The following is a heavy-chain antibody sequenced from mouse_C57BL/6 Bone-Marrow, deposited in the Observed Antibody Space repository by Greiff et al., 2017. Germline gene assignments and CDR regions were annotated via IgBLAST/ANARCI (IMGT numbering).Heavy chain of an antibody. J-gene: IGHJ2*01. V-gene: IGHV14-4*01. CDR3: SSFDGNYFDF. D-gene: IGHD2-3*01. CDR1: GFNIKDDY. Sequence: EVQLQQSGAELVRPGASVKLSCTASGFNIKDDYIHWVKQRPEQGLEWIGWIDPEIGDTEYASKFQGKATITYDTSSNTAYLQLSSLTSEDTAVYYCSSFDGNYFDFWGQGTPLTVAS. CDR2: IDPEIGDT.